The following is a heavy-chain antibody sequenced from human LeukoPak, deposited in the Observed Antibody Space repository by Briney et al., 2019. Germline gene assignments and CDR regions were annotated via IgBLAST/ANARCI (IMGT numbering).Heavy chain of an antibody. CDR3: ARRRDLFDY. Sequence: GGSLRLSCAASGFTFSSYTMNWVRQAPGKGLEWISYISSSSDTIYYADSVKGRFTISRDNAKNPLYLRMNSLRVEDTAIYYCARRRDLFDYWGQGTLVTVSS. CDR2: ISSSSDTI. D-gene: IGHD2-21*02. CDR1: GFTFSSYT. V-gene: IGHV3-48*01. J-gene: IGHJ4*02.